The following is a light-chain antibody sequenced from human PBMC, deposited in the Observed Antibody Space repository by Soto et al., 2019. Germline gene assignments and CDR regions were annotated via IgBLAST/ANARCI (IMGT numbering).Light chain of an antibody. J-gene: IGKJ4*01. CDR3: QQYANSPLT. Sequence: EIVVTQSPGTLSLSPGERATLSCRASQSVRSTYLAWYQQKPGQAPRLLIYGASSRATGIPDRFSGSGSGTDFTLTISRLEPEDFAVYYCQQYANSPLTFGGGTKVEIK. V-gene: IGKV3-20*01. CDR1: QSVRSTY. CDR2: GAS.